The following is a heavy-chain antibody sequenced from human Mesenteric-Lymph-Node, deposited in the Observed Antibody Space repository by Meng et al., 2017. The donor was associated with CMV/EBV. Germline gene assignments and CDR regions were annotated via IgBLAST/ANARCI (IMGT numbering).Heavy chain of an antibody. Sequence: SQTPSLTGAISGDSVSSHSAAWNWIRQSPSRGLEWLGTTNYRSKWYNDYAVSVKSRITINPDTSKNQFSLQLNSVTPEDTAVYYCARAPYYESSGYYSPAGMDVWGQGTTVTVSS. CDR1: GDSVSSHSAA. D-gene: IGHD3-22*01. CDR2: TNYRSKWYN. J-gene: IGHJ6*02. V-gene: IGHV6-1*01. CDR3: ARAPYYESSGYYSPAGMDV.